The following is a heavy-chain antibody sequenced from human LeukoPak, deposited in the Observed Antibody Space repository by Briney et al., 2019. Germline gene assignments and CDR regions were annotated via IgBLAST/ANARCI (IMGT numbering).Heavy chain of an antibody. CDR2: INPNTGGI. D-gene: IGHD6-13*01. V-gene: IGHV1-2*02. Sequence: ASVKVSCKASGYIFTGYSMHWVRQAPGQGLEWMGWINPNTGGINYAQKFQGTVTMTRDTSISTVYMELTSLSSDDTAVYYCARSSGYSSSYYFDYWGQGTLVTVSS. CDR3: ARSSGYSSSYYFDY. J-gene: IGHJ4*02. CDR1: GYIFTGYS.